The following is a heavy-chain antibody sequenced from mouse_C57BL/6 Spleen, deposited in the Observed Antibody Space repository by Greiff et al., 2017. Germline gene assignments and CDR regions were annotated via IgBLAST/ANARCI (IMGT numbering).Heavy chain of an antibody. D-gene: IGHD1-1*01. Sequence: QVTLKECGPGILQSSQTLSLTCSFSGFSLSTSGMGVSWIRQPSGKGLEWLAHIYWDDDKRYNPSLKSRLTISKDTSRNQVFLKITSVDTADTATYYCARRDGSSYVWWYFDVWGTGTTVTVSS. V-gene: IGHV8-12*01. CDR3: ARRDGSSYVWWYFDV. J-gene: IGHJ1*03. CDR1: GFSLSTSGMG. CDR2: IYWDDDK.